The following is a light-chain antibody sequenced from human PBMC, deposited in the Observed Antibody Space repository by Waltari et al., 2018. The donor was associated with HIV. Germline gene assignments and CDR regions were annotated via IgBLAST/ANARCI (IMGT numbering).Light chain of an antibody. CDR1: SSAVGGYNY. Sequence: QSALTQPASVSGSPGQSIPISCPGTSSAVGGYNYVSWYQQHPGKAPKLMIYEVSNRPSGVSNRFSGSKSGNTASLTISGLQAEDEADYYCSSYTSSSTLYVVFGGGTKLTVL. V-gene: IGLV2-14*01. CDR3: SSYTSSSTLYVV. J-gene: IGLJ2*01. CDR2: EVS.